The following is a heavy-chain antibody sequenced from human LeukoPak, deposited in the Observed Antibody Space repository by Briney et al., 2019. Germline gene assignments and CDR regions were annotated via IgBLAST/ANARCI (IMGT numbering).Heavy chain of an antibody. CDR2: ISGSGGST. Sequence: GSLRLSCAASGFTFSSYAMSWVRQAPGKGLGGVSAISGSGGSTYYADSVKGRFTISRDNSKKTLYLQMNSLRAEDTAVYYCAKDGFAAGHAFDIWGQGTMVTVSS. D-gene: IGHD6-13*01. CDR3: AKDGFAAGHAFDI. J-gene: IGHJ3*02. V-gene: IGHV3-23*01. CDR1: GFTFSSYA.